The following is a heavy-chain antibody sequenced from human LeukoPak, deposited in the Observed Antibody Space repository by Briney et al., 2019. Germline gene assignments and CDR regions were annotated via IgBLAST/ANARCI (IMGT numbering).Heavy chain of an antibody. CDR3: ARVSPIPAAGSSYYFAMDV. V-gene: IGHV4-4*07. CDR2: IYSSGTT. D-gene: IGHD6-13*01. J-gene: IGHJ6*02. Sequence: SETLSLTCTVSGGSISSYYWSWIRQPAAKGLEWIGRIYSSGTTTYNPSFKSRVTMSLDTSNNQLSLKLTYVTAADTAVYYCARVSPIPAAGSSYYFAMDVWGQGTTVTVSS. CDR1: GGSISSYY.